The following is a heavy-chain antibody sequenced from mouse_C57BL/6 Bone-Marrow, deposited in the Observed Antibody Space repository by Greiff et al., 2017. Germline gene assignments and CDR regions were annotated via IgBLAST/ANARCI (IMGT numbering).Heavy chain of an antibody. J-gene: IGHJ4*01. D-gene: IGHD1-1*01. V-gene: IGHV1-63*01. CDR2: IYPGGGYT. CDR3: ARSGYYGFYYAMDY. CDR1: GYTFTNYW. Sequence: VQRVESGAELVRPGTSVKMSCKASGYTFTNYWIGWAKQRPGHGLEWIGAIYPGGGYTNYNEKFKGKATLPADKSSSTAYMQFSSLTSEDSAIYYCARSGYYGFYYAMDYWGQGTSGTVSS.